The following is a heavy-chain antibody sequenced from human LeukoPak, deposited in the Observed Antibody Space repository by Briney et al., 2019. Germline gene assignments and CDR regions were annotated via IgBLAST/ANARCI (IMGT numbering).Heavy chain of an antibody. Sequence: GGSLRLSCAASGFTFSISWMTWVRQAPGKGLEWVANIRQDGKEKYSVDSVKGRFTISGDNAKNSLYLQMNSLRAEDTAVYYCARQFRGLTANYLDYWGQGTLVTVSS. J-gene: IGHJ4*02. CDR1: GFTFSISW. D-gene: IGHD3-16*01. CDR3: ARQFRGLTANYLDY. CDR2: IRQDGKEK. V-gene: IGHV3-7*01.